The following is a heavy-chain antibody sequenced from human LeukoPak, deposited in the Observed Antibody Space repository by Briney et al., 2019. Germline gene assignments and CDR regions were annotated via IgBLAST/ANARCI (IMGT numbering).Heavy chain of an antibody. CDR3: ASGSITMLRGY. J-gene: IGHJ4*02. V-gene: IGHV3-23*01. D-gene: IGHD3-10*01. CDR1: GFTFSSYA. Sequence: GGSLRLSCAASGFTFSSYAMSWVRQAPGKGLEWVSGISGSGGSTNYADSVKGRFTISRDNSKNTLYLQMNSLRAEDTAVYYCASGSITMLRGYWGQGTLVTVSS. CDR2: ISGSGGST.